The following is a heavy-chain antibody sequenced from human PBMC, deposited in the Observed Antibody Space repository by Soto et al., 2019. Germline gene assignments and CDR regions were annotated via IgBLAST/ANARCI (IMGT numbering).Heavy chain of an antibody. D-gene: IGHD2-15*01. Sequence: QVQLQESGPGLVKPSETLSLTCTVSGGSISSYYWSWIRQPPGKGLEWIGYIYYSGSTNYNPSLKSRVTISVDTSKNQFSLKLSSVTAADTAVYYCARESLVEGLDYWGQGTLVTVSS. J-gene: IGHJ4*02. CDR1: GGSISSYY. V-gene: IGHV4-59*01. CDR2: IYYSGST. CDR3: ARESLVEGLDY.